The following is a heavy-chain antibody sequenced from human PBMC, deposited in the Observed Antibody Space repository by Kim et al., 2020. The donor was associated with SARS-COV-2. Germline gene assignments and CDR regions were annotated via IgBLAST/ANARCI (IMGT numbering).Heavy chain of an antibody. D-gene: IGHD6-6*01. Sequence: SETLSLTCTVSGGSVSSGSYYWSWIRQPPGKGLEWIGYIYYSGSTNYNPSLKSRVTISVDTSKNQFSLKLSSVTAADTAVYYCAREMYSSSSEDWVYWGQGTLVTVSS. V-gene: IGHV4-61*01. CDR3: AREMYSSSSEDWVY. CDR2: IYYSGST. CDR1: GGSVSSGSYY. J-gene: IGHJ4*02.